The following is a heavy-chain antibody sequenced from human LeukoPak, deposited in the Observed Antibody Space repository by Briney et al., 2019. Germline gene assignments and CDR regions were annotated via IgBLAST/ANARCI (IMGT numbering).Heavy chain of an antibody. D-gene: IGHD6-19*01. Sequence: GGTLRLSCAASGFIFSRYGMSWVRQAPGKGLEWVSAISGSGGTSYYADSVKGRFTISRDNSKKTLYLQINSLRAEDTALYYCAKDHLPGIVVADRDYWGQGTLVTVSS. CDR3: AKDHLPGIVVADRDY. J-gene: IGHJ4*02. CDR1: GFIFSRYG. CDR2: ISGSGGTS. V-gene: IGHV3-23*01.